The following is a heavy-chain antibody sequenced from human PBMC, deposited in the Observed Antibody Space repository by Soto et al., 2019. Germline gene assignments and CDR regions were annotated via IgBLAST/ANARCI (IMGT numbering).Heavy chain of an antibody. CDR2: ISPYNGNT. CDR3: ARGGGWEVQYYFDP. D-gene: IGHD1-26*01. J-gene: IGHJ5*02. V-gene: IGHV1-18*01. CDR1: GYTFTNYG. Sequence: QVQLVQSGTEVKKPGASVKVSCEASGYTFTNYGIIWVRQAPGQGLEWMGWISPYNGNTKYAQKLQGRLTMTTDTXXSIADMELRSLRSDDTALYYCARGGGWEVQYYFDPWGQGTLVTVSS.